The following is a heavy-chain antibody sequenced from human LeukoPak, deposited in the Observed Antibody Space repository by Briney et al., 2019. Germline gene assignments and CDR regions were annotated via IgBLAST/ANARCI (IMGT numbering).Heavy chain of an antibody. CDR1: GFTFSDYS. J-gene: IGHJ4*02. V-gene: IGHV3-21*01. CDR2: LSGRSSYI. CDR3: AREFSSSFDY. D-gene: IGHD6-6*01. Sequence: GGSLRLSCAASGFTFSDYSMHWVRQAPGKGLEWVSALSGRSSYIYYADSMKGRFTISRDNAKNSLYLQMNSLRAEDTAVYYCAREFSSSFDYWGQGALVIVSS.